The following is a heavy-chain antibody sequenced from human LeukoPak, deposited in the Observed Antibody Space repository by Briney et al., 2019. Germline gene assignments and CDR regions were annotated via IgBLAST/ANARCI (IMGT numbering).Heavy chain of an antibody. CDR1: GFTVSSSY. Sequence: GGSLRLSCAASGFTVSSSYMSWVRQAPGKGLEWVSAIYSGGSTYYADSVKGRLNISRDNSKNTVYLQMNSLRAEDTAVYYCATTMVRGIIGVFDIWGQGTMVTVSS. J-gene: IGHJ3*02. CDR2: IYSGGST. CDR3: ATTMVRGIIGVFDI. V-gene: IGHV3-66*01. D-gene: IGHD3-10*01.